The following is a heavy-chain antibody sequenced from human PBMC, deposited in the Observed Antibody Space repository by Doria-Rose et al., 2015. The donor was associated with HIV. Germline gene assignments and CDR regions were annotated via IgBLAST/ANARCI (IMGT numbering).Heavy chain of an antibody. J-gene: IGHJ4*02. Sequence: EVQLVESGGGLVKPGGSLRLSCAASGFTFSSYSMNWVRQAPGKGLEWVSSISSGSSYIFYADSVKGRFTISRDNAKSSLFLQMDGLRAEDTAVYYCARESTSGWYVFDYFDYWGQGTLVTVSS. CDR1: GFTFSSYS. CDR3: ARESTSGWYVFDYFDY. V-gene: IGHV3-21*01. CDR2: ISSGSSYI. D-gene: IGHD6-19*01.